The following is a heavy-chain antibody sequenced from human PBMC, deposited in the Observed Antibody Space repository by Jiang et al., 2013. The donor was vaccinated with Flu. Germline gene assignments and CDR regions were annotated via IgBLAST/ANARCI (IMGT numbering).Heavy chain of an antibody. CDR3: TSNGYYSLDY. D-gene: IGHD3-22*01. J-gene: IGHJ4*02. CDR2: IFHSGTT. V-gene: IGHV4-4*02. Sequence: GTLSLTCAVSGGSISSDNWWSWVRQSPGKGLEWLGEIFHSGTTNYNPSLSSRVTISVDNSKNHFSLRLASVTAADTAIYYCTSNGYYSLDYWGQGTLVTVSS. CDR1: GGSISSDNW.